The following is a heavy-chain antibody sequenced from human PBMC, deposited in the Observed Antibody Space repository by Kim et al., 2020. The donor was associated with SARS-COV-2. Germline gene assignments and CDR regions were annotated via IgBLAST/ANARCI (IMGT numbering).Heavy chain of an antibody. CDR1: GGSFSGYY. CDR2: INHSGST. Sequence: SETLSLTCAVYGGSFSGYYWSWIRQPPGKGLEWIGEINHSGSTNYNPSLKSRVTISVDTSKNQFSLKLSSVTAADTAVYYCAITYDILTGYEGAFDIWG. CDR3: AITYDILTGYEGAFDI. V-gene: IGHV4-34*01. D-gene: IGHD3-9*01. J-gene: IGHJ3*02.